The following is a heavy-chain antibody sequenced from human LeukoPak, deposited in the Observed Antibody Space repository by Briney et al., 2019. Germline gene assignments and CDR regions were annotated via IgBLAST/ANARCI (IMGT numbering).Heavy chain of an antibody. D-gene: IGHD3-22*01. Sequence: SETLSLTCAVYGGSFSGYYWSWIRQPPGKGLEWIGEINHSGSTNYNPSPKSRVTISVDTSKNQFSLKLSSVTAADTAVYYCARPWIDYYDSSGYSRPDYYYYGMDVWGQGTTVTVSS. J-gene: IGHJ6*02. CDR3: ARPWIDYYDSSGYSRPDYYYYGMDV. CDR2: INHSGST. V-gene: IGHV4-34*01. CDR1: GGSFSGYY.